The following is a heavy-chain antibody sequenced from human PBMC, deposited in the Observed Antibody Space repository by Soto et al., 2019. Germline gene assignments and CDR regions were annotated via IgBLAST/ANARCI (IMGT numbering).Heavy chain of an antibody. V-gene: IGHV3-23*01. D-gene: IGHD3-16*01. J-gene: IGHJ4*02. CDR2: LSGSGGST. CDR1: GFSFHTYA. CDR3: AKDLRDWGFFDY. Sequence: VQLLESGGGLVQPGGSLRLSCAASGFSFHTYAMVWVHQAPGRGLEWVSSLSGSGGSTNYADSVKGRFTISRDNSKDTLYLQMNNLRADDTAMYYCAKDLRDWGFFDYWGLGTLVTVSS.